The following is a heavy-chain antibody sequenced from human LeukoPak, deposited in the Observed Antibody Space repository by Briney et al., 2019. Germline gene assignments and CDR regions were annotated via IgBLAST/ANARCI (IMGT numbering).Heavy chain of an antibody. CDR2: MNPDGCEK. D-gene: IGHD6-19*01. CDR3: ARDPPGLEVAGYDY. Sequence: GGSLRLSCAVSGFNFSTYGMTGVRQAPGKGLEWVANMNPDGCEKYYADFLKGRFTISRDNAKNSLSLQMHSLRAEDTPVYNCARDPPGLEVAGYDYWGQGTLVTVSS. CDR1: GFNFSTYG. J-gene: IGHJ4*02. V-gene: IGHV3-7*01.